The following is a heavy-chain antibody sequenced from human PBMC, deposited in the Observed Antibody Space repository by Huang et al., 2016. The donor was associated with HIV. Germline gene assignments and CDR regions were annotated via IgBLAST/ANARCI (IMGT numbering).Heavy chain of an antibody. Sequence: QVQLQESGRGLVKPSETLSLTCTVSGGSISSSFYYWGWISQSTGKGLEWIESMYYSVITYYNPSLKSRVTISADTSNSPFSLKLTSVTAADSAVYYCVRHRPNYDFWSGYYPYFDDWGQGTLVTVSS. CDR2: MYYSVIT. J-gene: IGHJ4*02. D-gene: IGHD3-3*01. V-gene: IGHV4-39*01. CDR1: GGSISSSFYY. CDR3: VRHRPNYDFWSGYYPYFDD.